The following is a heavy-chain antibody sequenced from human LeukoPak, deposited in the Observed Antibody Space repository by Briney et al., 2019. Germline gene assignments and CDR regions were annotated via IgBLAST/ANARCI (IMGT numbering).Heavy chain of an antibody. J-gene: IGHJ4*02. V-gene: IGHV3-74*01. Sequence: GGSLRLSCAASGFTFGSYAMTWVRQAPGKGLVWVSRINSDGSSTSYADSVKGRFTISRDNAKNTLYQQMNSLRAEDTAVYYCARANRDYGGNPAWVDYWGQGTLVTVSS. D-gene: IGHD4-23*01. CDR3: ARANRDYGGNPAWVDY. CDR2: INSDGSST. CDR1: GFTFGSYA.